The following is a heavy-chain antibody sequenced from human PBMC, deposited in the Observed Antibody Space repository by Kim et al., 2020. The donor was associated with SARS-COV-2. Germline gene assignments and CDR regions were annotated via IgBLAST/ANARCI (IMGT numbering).Heavy chain of an antibody. D-gene: IGHD3-10*01. V-gene: IGHV3-7*03. CDR1: GFTFDRFW. CDR3: ARKFGTGSPRYCDY. Sequence: GGSLRLSCGVSGFTFDRFWMGWVRQAPGKGLEWMSIIKRDGSDKYYVDSVEGRFSISRDNAKNSLYLQMNSLRVEDTAVYYCARKFGTGSPRYCDYWGEGTLVTVSS. CDR2: IKRDGSDK. J-gene: IGHJ4*02.